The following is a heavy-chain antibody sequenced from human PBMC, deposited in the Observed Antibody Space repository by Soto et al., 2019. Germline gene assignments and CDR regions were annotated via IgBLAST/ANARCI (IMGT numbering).Heavy chain of an antibody. V-gene: IGHV4-31*03. CDR3: ARATKNWFDP. J-gene: IGHJ5*02. CDR1: GGSISSGGYY. D-gene: IGHD1-26*01. CDR2: IYYSGST. Sequence: SETLSLTCTVSGGSISSGGYYWSWIRQHPGKGLEWIGYIYYSGSTYYNPSLKSRVTISVDTSKNQFSLKLSSVTAADTAVYYCARATKNWFDPWGQGTLVTVSS.